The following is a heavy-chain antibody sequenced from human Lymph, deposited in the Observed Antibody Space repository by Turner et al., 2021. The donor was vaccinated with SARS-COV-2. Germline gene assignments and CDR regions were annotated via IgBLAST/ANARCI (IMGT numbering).Heavy chain of an antibody. J-gene: IGHJ4*02. CDR1: GFTFSTYS. CDR3: ARDIPTTADYFDY. D-gene: IGHD4-17*01. Sequence: EVQLVESGGGLVKPGGSLRLSCAASGFTFSTYSMNSVRQAPGKGLEWISSISSSCSYIYYADSVKGRFTISRDDAKNSLYLQMNSLRAEDTAVYYCARDIPTTADYFDYWGQGTLVTVSS. V-gene: IGHV3-21*02. CDR2: ISSSCSYI.